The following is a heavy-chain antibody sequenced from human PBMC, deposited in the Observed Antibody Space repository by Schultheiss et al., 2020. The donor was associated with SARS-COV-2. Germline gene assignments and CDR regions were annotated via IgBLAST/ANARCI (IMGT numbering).Heavy chain of an antibody. CDR3: ARDKVTTWDYFDY. D-gene: IGHD4-17*01. CDR2: INHSGST. Sequence: SETLSLTCTVSGGSISSYYWSWIRQPPGKTLEWIGEINHSGSTNYNPSLKSRVTMSLDTSKNQFSLKLSSVTAADTAVYYCARDKVTTWDYFDYWGQGTLVTVSS. J-gene: IGHJ4*02. V-gene: IGHV4-59*01. CDR1: GGSISSYY.